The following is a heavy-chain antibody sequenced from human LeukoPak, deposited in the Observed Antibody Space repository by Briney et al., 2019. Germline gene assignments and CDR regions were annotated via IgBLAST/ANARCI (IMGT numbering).Heavy chain of an antibody. Sequence: PSETLSLTCTVSGGSISSYYWSWIRQPPGKGLEWIGYIYYSGSTNYNPSLKSRVTISVDTSKNQFSLKLSSVTAADTAVYYCAREGRYYDSSGYPSSVYFDYWGQGTLVTVSS. CDR1: GGSISSYY. V-gene: IGHV4-59*01. CDR3: AREGRYYDSSGYPSSVYFDY. J-gene: IGHJ4*02. D-gene: IGHD3-22*01. CDR2: IYYSGST.